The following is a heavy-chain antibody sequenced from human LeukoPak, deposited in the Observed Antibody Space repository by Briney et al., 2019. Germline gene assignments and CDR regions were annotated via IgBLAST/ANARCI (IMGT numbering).Heavy chain of an antibody. Sequence: SETLSLTCAVSGGSISNYFWSWIRQPPGKGLEWIGYIYYTGSTNYNPSLKSRVTISVDRSKNQFSLKLSSVTAADTAVYYCARDYYDSSGYYLSAFDIWGQGTMVTVSS. V-gene: IGHV4-59*01. CDR3: ARDYYDSSGYYLSAFDI. D-gene: IGHD3-22*01. CDR2: IYYTGST. CDR1: GGSISNYF. J-gene: IGHJ3*02.